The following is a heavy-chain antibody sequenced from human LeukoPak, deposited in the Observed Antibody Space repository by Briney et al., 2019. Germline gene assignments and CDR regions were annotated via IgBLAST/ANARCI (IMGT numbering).Heavy chain of an antibody. D-gene: IGHD3-10*01. CDR1: GFNFDKYS. V-gene: IGHV3-48*01. J-gene: IGHJ4*02. Sequence: GGSLRLSCAASGFNFDKYSMNWVRQAPGKGLEWVSHISSASITIYYADSVKGRFTISRDNAKSSLYLHMTSLRAEDTALYYCARDYYRSGSYAVDFWGQGTLVTVSS. CDR2: ISSASITI. CDR3: ARDYYRSGSYAVDF.